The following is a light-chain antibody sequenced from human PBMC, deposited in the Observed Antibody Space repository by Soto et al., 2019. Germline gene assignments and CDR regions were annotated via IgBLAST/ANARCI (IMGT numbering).Light chain of an antibody. V-gene: IGKV3-11*01. J-gene: IGKJ1*01. CDR2: GAS. Sequence: EIVLTQSPATLSLSPGEGATFSCRASQSVSTYLAWYQQKPGQAPRPLIYGASNRATGVAARFSGSGSGTDFTLTISSLEPEDSAVYYCQQRDSWWTFGQGTKVDI. CDR3: QQRDSWWT. CDR1: QSVSTY.